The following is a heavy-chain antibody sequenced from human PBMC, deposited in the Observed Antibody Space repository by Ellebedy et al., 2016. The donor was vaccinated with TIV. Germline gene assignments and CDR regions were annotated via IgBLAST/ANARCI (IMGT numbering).Heavy chain of an antibody. J-gene: IGHJ4*02. V-gene: IGHV1-3*01. CDR1: GGTFSSYA. CDR3: ARDPYYYGSGSYYNLDY. D-gene: IGHD3-10*01. CDR2: INAGNGNT. Sequence: ASVKVSXXASGGTFSSYAISWVRQAPGQRLEWMGWINAGNGNTKYSQKFQGRVTITRDTSASTAYMELSSLRSEDTAVYYCARDPYYYGSGSYYNLDYWGQGTLVTVSS.